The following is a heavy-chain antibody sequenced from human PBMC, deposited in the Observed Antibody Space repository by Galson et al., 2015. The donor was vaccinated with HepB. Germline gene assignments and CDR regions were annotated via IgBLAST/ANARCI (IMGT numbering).Heavy chain of an antibody. J-gene: IGHJ5*02. V-gene: IGHV1-69*13. Sequence: SVKVSCKASGGTFSSYAISWVRQAPGQGLEWMGGIIPIFGTANYAQKFQGRVTITADESTSTAYMELSSLRSEDTAVYYCARGYEYQLLNNWFDPWGQGTLGTVSS. CDR3: ARGYEYQLLNNWFDP. CDR2: IIPIFGTA. CDR1: GGTFSSYA. D-gene: IGHD2-2*01.